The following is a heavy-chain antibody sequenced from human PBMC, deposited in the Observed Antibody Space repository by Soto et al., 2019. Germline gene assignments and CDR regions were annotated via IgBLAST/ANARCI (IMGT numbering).Heavy chain of an antibody. J-gene: IGHJ4*02. CDR3: AREVRGKAAAGRNDY. V-gene: IGHV1-69*04. D-gene: IGHD6-13*01. Sequence: ASVKVSCKASGGTFSSYTISWVRQAPGQGLEWMGRIIPILGIANYAQKFQGRVTITADKSTSTAYMELSSLRSEDTAVYYCAREVRGKAAAGRNDYWGQGTLVTVSS. CDR2: IIPILGIA. CDR1: GGTFSSYT.